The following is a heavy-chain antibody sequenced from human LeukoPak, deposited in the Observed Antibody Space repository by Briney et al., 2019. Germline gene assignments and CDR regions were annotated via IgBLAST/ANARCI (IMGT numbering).Heavy chain of an antibody. D-gene: IGHD2-15*01. CDR2: IGGSASNI. V-gene: IGHV3-11*04. CDR1: GLTVTVYY. J-gene: IGHJ3*02. Sequence: GGSLRLSCAASGLTVTVYYMHWIRQAPGKGLEWVSFIGGSASNIYYADSVKGRFTISRDNAKNSLYLQMNSLRAEDTAVYYCAKEWSAFDIWGQGTMVTVSS. CDR3: AKEWSAFDI.